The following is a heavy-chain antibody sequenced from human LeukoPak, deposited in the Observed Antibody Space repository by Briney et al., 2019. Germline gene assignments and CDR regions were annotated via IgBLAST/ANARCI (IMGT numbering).Heavy chain of an antibody. CDR3: ARRHTSYYYSLVGYFDY. D-gene: IGHD3-22*01. J-gene: IGHJ4*02. CDR1: GDSISGYY. Sequence: SETLSLTCTVSGDSISGYYWSWIRQPPGKGLDWIGFINYSGSTNYNPSLKSRVTISLDTSKNQFSLKLNSVTAADTAVYYCARRHTSYYYSLVGYFDYWGQGTLVTVSS. V-gene: IGHV4-59*08. CDR2: INYSGST.